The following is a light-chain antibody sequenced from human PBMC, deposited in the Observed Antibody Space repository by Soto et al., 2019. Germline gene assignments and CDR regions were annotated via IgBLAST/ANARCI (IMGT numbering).Light chain of an antibody. CDR2: DAS. V-gene: IGKV1-17*01. CDR3: QQLNTYSS. CDR1: QVITND. Sequence: DIEMTVDRSSVVAAMGVDLTITLRASQVITNDLAWYQQKLGKAPKVLIYDASKLHSGVPSRFSGSGSGTEFTLTISSLQPEDFATYFCQQLNTYSSLGGGTKVDI. J-gene: IGKJ4*01.